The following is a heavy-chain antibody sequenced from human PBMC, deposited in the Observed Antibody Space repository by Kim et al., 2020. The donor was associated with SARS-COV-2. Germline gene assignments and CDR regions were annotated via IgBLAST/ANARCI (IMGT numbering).Heavy chain of an antibody. D-gene: IGHD1-26*01. V-gene: IGHV3-30*01. CDR3: AREYSRSYYVDY. J-gene: IGHJ4*02. Sequence: YAGPVSGPFTVRRDNSKNTLYLQINSLGSEDTAVYYCAREYSRSYYVDYWGQGTLVTVSS.